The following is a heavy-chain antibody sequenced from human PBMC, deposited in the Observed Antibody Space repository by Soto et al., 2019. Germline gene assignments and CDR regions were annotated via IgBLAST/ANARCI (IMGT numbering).Heavy chain of an antibody. Sequence: GTSVKVSCKASGYTFTSYGISWVRQAPGQGLEWMGWISAYNGNTNYAQKLQGRVTMTTDTSTSTAYMELRSLRSDDTAVYYCARNPVQHLSSWFGYLDYYYYGLDVWGQGTTVTVSS. V-gene: IGHV1-18*01. CDR2: ISAYNGNT. CDR3: ARNPVQHLSSWFGYLDYYYYGLDV. CDR1: GYTFTSYG. J-gene: IGHJ6*02. D-gene: IGHD6-13*01.